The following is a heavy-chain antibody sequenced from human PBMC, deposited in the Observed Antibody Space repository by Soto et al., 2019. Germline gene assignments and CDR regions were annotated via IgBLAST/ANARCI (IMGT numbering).Heavy chain of an antibody. CDR3: ARDAEVVPAATPYYFDY. CDR2: ISSSSSYI. V-gene: IGHV3-21*01. J-gene: IGHJ4*02. D-gene: IGHD2-2*01. CDR1: GFTFSSYS. Sequence: GGSLRLSCAASGFTFSSYSMNWVRQAPGKGLEWVSSISSSSSYIYYADSVKGRFTISRDNAKNSLYLQMNSLRAEDTAVYYCARDAEVVPAATPYYFDYWGQGTLVTVSS.